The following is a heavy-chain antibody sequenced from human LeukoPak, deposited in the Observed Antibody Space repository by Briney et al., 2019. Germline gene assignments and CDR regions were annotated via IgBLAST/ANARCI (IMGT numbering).Heavy chain of an antibody. CDR3: ARARRTYSSSSGLDY. CDR2: INPNSGGT. CDR1: GYTFTGYY. D-gene: IGHD6-6*01. Sequence: ASVKVSCKASGYTFTGYYMHWVRQAPGQGLEWMGWINPNSGGTNYAQKFQGRVTMTRDTSISTAYMELSRLRSDDTAVYYCARARRTYSSSSGLDYWGQGTLVTVSS. V-gene: IGHV1-2*02. J-gene: IGHJ4*02.